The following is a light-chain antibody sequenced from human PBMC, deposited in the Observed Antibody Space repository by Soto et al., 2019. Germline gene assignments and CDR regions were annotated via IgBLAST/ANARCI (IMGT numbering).Light chain of an antibody. J-gene: IGKJ5*01. Sequence: EIVWPQSPATLSLSPGARANISGSSSQSVRSNLAWYPQQTGQSPRLLIYGASTRATGIPARFSGSVSGKDFTLTISSLEPEEFAGYYCQQRSNWPPKITVGQGTRLEIK. V-gene: IGKV3-11*01. CDR2: GAS. CDR3: QQRSNWPPKIT. CDR1: QSVRSN.